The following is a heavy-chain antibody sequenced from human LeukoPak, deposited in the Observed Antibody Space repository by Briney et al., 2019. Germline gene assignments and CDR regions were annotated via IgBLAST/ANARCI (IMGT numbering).Heavy chain of an antibody. CDR2: TRNKANSYTT. D-gene: IGHD6-19*01. V-gene: IGHV3-72*01. J-gene: IGHJ4*02. CDR1: GFRFSDHH. CDR3: ARAGGGIAVAVDY. Sequence: PGGSLRLSCAASGFRFSDHHMDWVRQAPGKGLEWVGRTRNKANSYTTEYAASVKGRFTISRDDSKNSLYLQMNSLKTEDAAVYYCARAGGGIAVAVDYWGQGTLVTVSS.